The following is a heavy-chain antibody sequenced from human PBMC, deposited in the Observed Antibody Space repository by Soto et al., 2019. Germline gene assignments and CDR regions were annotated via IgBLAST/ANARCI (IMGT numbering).Heavy chain of an antibody. V-gene: IGHV3-33*01. CDR1: GGIFHGYG. J-gene: IGHJ4*02. D-gene: IGHD1-7*01. CDR3: ARDGIGGTVFRGYLDY. CDR2: IRFDGSNE. Sequence: QEQLVESGGGVVQPGTSLRLSCAVPGGIFHGYGMHWVRQAPDKGLEWVAIIRFDGSNEEYADSVKGRFTISRDNSKNTLYLQMNTLGAEDTAVYYCARDGIGGTVFRGYLDYWGRGTVVTVSS.